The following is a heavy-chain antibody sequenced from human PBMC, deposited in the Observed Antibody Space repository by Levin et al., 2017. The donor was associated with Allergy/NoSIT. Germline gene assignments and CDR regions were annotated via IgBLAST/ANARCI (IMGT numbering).Heavy chain of an antibody. CDR3: ASIGLTMGAHVFDY. V-gene: IGHV5-51*01. Sequence: GGSLRLSCKGSGYSFTSYWIGWVRQMPGKGLEWMGIIYPGDSDTRYSPSFQGQVTISADKSISTAYLQWSSLKASDTAMYYCASIGLTMGAHVFDYWGQGTLVTVSS. CDR2: IYPGDSDT. D-gene: IGHD4/OR15-4a*01. J-gene: IGHJ4*02. CDR1: GYSFTSYW.